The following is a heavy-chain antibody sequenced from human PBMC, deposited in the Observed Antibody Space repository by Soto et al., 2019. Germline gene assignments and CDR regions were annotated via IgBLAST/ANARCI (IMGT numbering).Heavy chain of an antibody. CDR1: GFTFSKYG. J-gene: IGHJ4*02. Sequence: PVGSLRLSCAASGFTFSKYGMHWVRQPPGKGLEWVAVVSHGGEATYYAGSVNGRFTISRDNTKNTLSLQMITLRDEDTAVYYCAKEAQVRVSQDLDYWGQGTLVTVSS. V-gene: IGHV3-30*18. D-gene: IGHD2-2*01. CDR2: VSHGGEAT. CDR3: AKEAQVRVSQDLDY.